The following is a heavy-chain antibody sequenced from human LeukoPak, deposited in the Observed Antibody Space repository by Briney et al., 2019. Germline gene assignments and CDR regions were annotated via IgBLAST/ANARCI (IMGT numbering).Heavy chain of an antibody. D-gene: IGHD3-9*01. CDR1: GFTFSSN. CDR2: ISYDGSKK. V-gene: IGHV3-30*18. CDR3: AKEYDRVHDAFDI. Sequence: PGRSLRLSCVVSGFTFSSNHWVRQAPGKGLEWVAVISYDGSKKYYADSVKGRFTISRDRSKNTLSLQMNSLRAEDTAVYYCAKEYDRVHDAFDIWGQGTMVTVSS. J-gene: IGHJ3*02.